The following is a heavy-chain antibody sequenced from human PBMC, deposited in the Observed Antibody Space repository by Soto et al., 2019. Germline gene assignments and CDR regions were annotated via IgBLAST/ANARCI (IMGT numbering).Heavy chain of an antibody. CDR3: TTGELGGSGSYYNPDPDNWFDP. D-gene: IGHD3-10*01. J-gene: IGHJ5*02. Sequence: PGGSLRLSCAASGFTFSNAWMSWVRQAPGKGLEWVGRIKSKTDGGTTDYAAPVKGRFTISRDDSKNTLYLQMNSLKTEDTAVYYCTTGELGGSGSYYNPDPDNWFDPWGQGTLVTVS. CDR1: GFTFSNAW. CDR2: IKSKTDGGTT. V-gene: IGHV3-15*01.